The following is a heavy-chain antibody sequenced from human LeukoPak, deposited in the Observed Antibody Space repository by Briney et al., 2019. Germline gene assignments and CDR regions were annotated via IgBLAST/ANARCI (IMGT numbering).Heavy chain of an antibody. CDR2: ISGSGGST. Sequence: PGGSLRLSCAASGFTFSSYAMSWVRQAPGKGLEWVSAISGSGGSTYYADSVKGRFTISRDNSKNTLYLQMNSLRAEDTAVYYCAKDPLDIVVVVAATDFDYWGQGTLVTVSS. J-gene: IGHJ4*02. D-gene: IGHD2-15*01. V-gene: IGHV3-23*01. CDR1: GFTFSSYA. CDR3: AKDPLDIVVVVAATDFDY.